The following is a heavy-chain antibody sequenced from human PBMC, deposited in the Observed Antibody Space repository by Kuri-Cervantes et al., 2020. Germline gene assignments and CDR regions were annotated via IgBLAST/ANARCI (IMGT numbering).Heavy chain of an antibody. CDR1: GFTFGSYA. D-gene: IGHD7-27*01. CDR2: ISYDGSNK. V-gene: IGHV3-30-3*01. Sequence: GESLKISCAASGFTFGSYAMHWVRQAPGKGLEWVAVISYDGSNKYYADSVKGRFTISRDNSKNTLYLQMNSLRAEDTAVYYCARDLGGSEGVNWGFDYWGQGTLVTVSS. CDR3: ARDLGGSEGVNWGFDY. J-gene: IGHJ4*02.